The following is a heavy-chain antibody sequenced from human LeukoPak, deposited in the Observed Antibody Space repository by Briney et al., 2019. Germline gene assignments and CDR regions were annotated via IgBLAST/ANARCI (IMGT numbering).Heavy chain of an antibody. CDR2: ISSLSGSI. V-gene: IGHV3-48*01. D-gene: IGHD3-10*01. CDR3: AKEGHIWVRGVIYFDY. J-gene: IGHJ4*02. Sequence: GGSLRLSCAASGFTFSSYSMNWVRQAPGEGLEWVSYISSLSGSIYYADSVKGRFTISRDNSKNTLYLQMNSLRAEDTAVYYCAKEGHIWVRGVIYFDYWGQGTLVTVSS. CDR1: GFTFSSYS.